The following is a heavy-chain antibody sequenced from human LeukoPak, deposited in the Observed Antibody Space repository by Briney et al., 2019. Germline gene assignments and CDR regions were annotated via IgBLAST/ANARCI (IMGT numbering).Heavy chain of an antibody. Sequence: PSETLSLTCTVSGGSISSSSYYWGWIRQPPGKGLEWIGSIYYSGSTYYNPSLKSRVTISVDTSKNQFSLKLSSVTAADTAVYYCARQGRTMVALDYWGQGTLVTVSS. CDR2: IYYSGST. D-gene: IGHD4/OR15-4a*01. V-gene: IGHV4-39*01. CDR3: ARQGRTMVALDY. CDR1: GGSISSSSYY. J-gene: IGHJ4*02.